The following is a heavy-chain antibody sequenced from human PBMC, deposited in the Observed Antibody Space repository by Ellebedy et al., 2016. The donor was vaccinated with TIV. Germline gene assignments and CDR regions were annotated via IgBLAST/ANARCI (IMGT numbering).Heavy chain of an antibody. J-gene: IGHJ4*02. CDR2: FYPRDSDT. CDR1: GYSFTSYW. V-gene: IGHV5-51*01. Sequence: GGSLRLXXKASGYSFTSYWIGWVRQMPGKGPEWMGIFYPRDSDTRYSPSFQGQVTISVDKSINTAYLQWSSLKASDTAMYYCTRALWADYWGQGTLVTVSS. CDR3: TRALWADY. D-gene: IGHD3-16*01.